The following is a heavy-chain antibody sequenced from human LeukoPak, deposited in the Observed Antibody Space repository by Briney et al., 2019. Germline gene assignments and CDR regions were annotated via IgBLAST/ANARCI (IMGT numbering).Heavy chain of an antibody. J-gene: IGHJ4*02. CDR3: ARGRYYFESSGYYPDY. Sequence: GGSLRLSCAASGFTFSAYWMHWVRQAPGKGLVWVSHIDNDGSTASYADSVKGRFTISRDNAKNTLYLQMNSLRAEDTAVYYCARGRYYFESSGYYPDYWGQGTLVTVSS. D-gene: IGHD3-22*01. CDR1: GFTFSAYW. CDR2: IDNDGSTA. V-gene: IGHV3-74*01.